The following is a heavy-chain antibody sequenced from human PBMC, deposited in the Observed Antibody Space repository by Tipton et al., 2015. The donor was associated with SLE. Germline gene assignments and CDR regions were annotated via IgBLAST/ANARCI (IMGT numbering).Heavy chain of an antibody. Sequence: TLSLTCTVSGGSISSSSYYWGWIRQPPGKGLEWIGSIYYSGSTYYNPSLKSRVTISVDTSKNQFSPKLSSVTAADTAVYYCARHEVAVAGKGDWYFDLWGRGTLVTVSS. CDR1: GGSISSSSYY. J-gene: IGHJ2*01. D-gene: IGHD6-19*01. CDR2: IYYSGST. CDR3: ARHEVAVAGKGDWYFDL. V-gene: IGHV4-39*07.